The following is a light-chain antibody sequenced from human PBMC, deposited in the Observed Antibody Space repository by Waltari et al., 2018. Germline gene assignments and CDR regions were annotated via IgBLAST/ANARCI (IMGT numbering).Light chain of an antibody. V-gene: IGLV2-14*01. J-gene: IGLJ2*01. CDR1: NSDVGGYNY. CDR2: EVS. Sequence: QSALTQPTSVSGSPGPSITISCTGTNSDVGGYNYVSWYQQHPRKVPKLMIYEVSNRPSGISNRCSGSKSGNTASLTISGLQAEDEADYYCNSYSHSGTLVVFGGGTKLTVL. CDR3: NSYSHSGTLVV.